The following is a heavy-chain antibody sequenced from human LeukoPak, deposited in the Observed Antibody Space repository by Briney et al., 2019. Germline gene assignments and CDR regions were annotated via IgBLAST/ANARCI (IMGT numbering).Heavy chain of an antibody. CDR3: ARASPTFDY. CDR1: GYTFTSYY. J-gene: IGHJ4*02. Sequence: GASVKVSCKASGYTFTSYYMHWVRQAPGQGLEWMGIINPSSGGTSYAQRFQGRVTMTRDTSTSTIYMELCRLRSEDTAVYYCARASPTFDYWGQGTLVTVSS. V-gene: IGHV1-46*01. CDR2: INPSSGGT.